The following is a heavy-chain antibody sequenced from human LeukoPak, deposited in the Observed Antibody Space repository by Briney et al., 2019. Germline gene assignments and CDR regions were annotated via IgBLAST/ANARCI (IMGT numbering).Heavy chain of an antibody. CDR1: VYTFTGYY. Sequence: SVKDTCQASVYTFTGYYMHWVRQPAGQELAGMGFINPNSGGTNYAQKFQGRVTMTRDTSISTAYMELSRLRSDDTAVYYCARDLYIAVAGGFDYWGQGTLVTVSS. J-gene: IGHJ4*02. CDR3: ARDLYIAVAGGFDY. D-gene: IGHD6-19*01. V-gene: IGHV1-2*02. CDR2: INPNSGGT.